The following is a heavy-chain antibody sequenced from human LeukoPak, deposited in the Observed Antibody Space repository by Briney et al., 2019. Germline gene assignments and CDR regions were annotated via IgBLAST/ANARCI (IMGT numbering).Heavy chain of an antibody. CDR1: GVSFSGYY. CDR3: ARGNPIVVVPAARYWFDP. J-gene: IGHJ5*02. V-gene: IGHV4-34*01. Sequence: PSETLSLTCAVYGVSFSGYYWSWIRQPPGKGLEWIGEINHSGSTNYNPSLKSRVTISVDTSKNQFSLKLSSMTAADTAVYYCARGNPIVVVPAARYWFDPWGQGTLVTVSS. D-gene: IGHD2-2*01. CDR2: INHSGST.